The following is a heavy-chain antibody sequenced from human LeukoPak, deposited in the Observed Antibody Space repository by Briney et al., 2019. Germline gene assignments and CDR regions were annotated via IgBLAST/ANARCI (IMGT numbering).Heavy chain of an antibody. Sequence: PSETLSLTCTVSGDSISSYYWSWIRQPPGKGLEWIGYIYYSGSTNYNPSLKSRVTISVDTPKKQFSLKLSSVTAADTAVYYCAGAEYCSGGSCFDSPFDHWGQGSLVTVSS. CDR1: GDSISSYY. CDR2: IYYSGST. J-gene: IGHJ4*02. V-gene: IGHV4-59*01. CDR3: AGAEYCSGGSCFDSPFDH. D-gene: IGHD2-15*01.